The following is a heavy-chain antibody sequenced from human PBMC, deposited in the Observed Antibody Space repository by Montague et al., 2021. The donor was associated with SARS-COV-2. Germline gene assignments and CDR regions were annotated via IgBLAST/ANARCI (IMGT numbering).Heavy chain of an antibody. V-gene: IGHV4-39*07. J-gene: IGHJ6*02. CDR2: IYYSGST. Sequence: SETLSLTCTVSGGSISSSSYYWGWIRQPPGKGLEWIGSIYYSGSTYYNPSLKSRVTISVDTSKNQFSLKPSSVTAADTAVYYCARLGRQQLVRLSGMDVWGQGTTVTVS. CDR1: GGSISSSSYY. D-gene: IGHD6-13*01. CDR3: ARLGRQQLVRLSGMDV.